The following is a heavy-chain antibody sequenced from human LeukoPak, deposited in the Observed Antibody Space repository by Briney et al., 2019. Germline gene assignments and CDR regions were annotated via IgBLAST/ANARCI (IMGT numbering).Heavy chain of an antibody. CDR1: GFTFSSYS. CDR2: ISSSSSYI. CDR3: ARYVAVSGFDF. J-gene: IGHJ4*02. V-gene: IGHV3-21*01. Sequence: GGSLRLSCAASGFTFSSYSMSWVRQAPGKGLEWVSSISSSSSYIYYADSVKGRFTISRDNAKNSLYLQMNSLRAEDTAVYFCARYVAVSGFDFWGQGALVTVSS. D-gene: IGHD6-19*01.